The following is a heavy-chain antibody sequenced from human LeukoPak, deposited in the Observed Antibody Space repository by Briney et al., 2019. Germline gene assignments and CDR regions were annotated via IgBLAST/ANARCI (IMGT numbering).Heavy chain of an antibody. V-gene: IGHV4-61*02. D-gene: IGHD6-13*01. CDR1: GGSISSGSYY. CDR2: IYTSGST. J-gene: IGHJ4*02. Sequence: SETLSLTCTVSGGSISSGSYYWSWIRQPAGKGLEWIGRIYTSGSTNYSPSLKSRVTMSVDTSKNQFSLKLSSVTAADTAVYYCARDVLAATGSFDYWGQGNQVTVSS. CDR3: ARDVLAATGSFDY.